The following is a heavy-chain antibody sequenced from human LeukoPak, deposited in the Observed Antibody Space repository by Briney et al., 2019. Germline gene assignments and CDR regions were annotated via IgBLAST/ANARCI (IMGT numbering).Heavy chain of an antibody. CDR2: ITVNGDST. Sequence: GGSLRLSCAASGFTFSSNAMSWVRQAPGKGLEWVSSITVNGDSTYYADSVKGRFTISRDNSKNTLYLHMNSLRAEDTAVYYCAKVYCISSSCYFSTFDYWGQGTLVTVSS. J-gene: IGHJ4*02. CDR1: GFTFSSNA. V-gene: IGHV3-23*01. D-gene: IGHD2-2*01. CDR3: AKVYCISSSCYFSTFDY.